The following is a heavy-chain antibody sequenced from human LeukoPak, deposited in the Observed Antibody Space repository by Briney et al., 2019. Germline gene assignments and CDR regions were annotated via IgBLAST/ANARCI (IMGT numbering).Heavy chain of an antibody. J-gene: IGHJ4*02. D-gene: IGHD3-10*01. CDR2: IYTSGST. CDR1: GGSISSYY. V-gene: IGHV4-4*07. CDR3: ARVSQGVVWFGELGYFDY. Sequence: PSETLSLTCTVSGGSISSYYWRWVRQPAGKGLEWIGRIYTSGSTNYNPSLKSRVTMSVDTSKNQFSLKLSSVTAADTAVYYCARVSQGVVWFGELGYFDYWGQGTLVTVSS.